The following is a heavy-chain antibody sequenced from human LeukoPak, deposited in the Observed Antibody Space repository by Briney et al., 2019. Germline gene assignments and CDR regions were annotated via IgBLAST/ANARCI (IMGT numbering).Heavy chain of an antibody. D-gene: IGHD4-17*01. V-gene: IGHV3-11*04. Sequence: GGSLRLSCAASGFTFSDYYMSWIRQAPGKGLEWVSYISSSGSTIYYADSVKGRFTISRDNAKNSLYLQMNSLRAEDTAVYYCTRGQGYGDYYYYFDYWGQGTLVTVSS. J-gene: IGHJ4*02. CDR3: TRGQGYGDYYYYFDY. CDR2: ISSSGSTI. CDR1: GFTFSDYY.